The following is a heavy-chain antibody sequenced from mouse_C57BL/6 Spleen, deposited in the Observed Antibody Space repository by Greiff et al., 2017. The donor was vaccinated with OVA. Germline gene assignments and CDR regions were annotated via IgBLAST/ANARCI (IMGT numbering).Heavy chain of an antibody. Sequence: EVKLMESGGGLVQPKGSLKLSCAASGFSFNTYAMYWVRQAPGKGLEWVARIRSKSNNYATYYADSVKDRFTISRDDSESMLYLQMNNLRTGDTAMYYCVRPLYDYDPFAYWGQGTLVTVSA. J-gene: IGHJ3*01. CDR3: VRPLYDYDPFAY. CDR2: IRSKSNNYAT. V-gene: IGHV10-1*01. CDR1: GFSFNTYA. D-gene: IGHD2-4*01.